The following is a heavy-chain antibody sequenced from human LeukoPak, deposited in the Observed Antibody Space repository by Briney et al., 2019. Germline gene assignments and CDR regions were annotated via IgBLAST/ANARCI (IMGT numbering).Heavy chain of an antibody. CDR1: GFTFSSYA. CDR3: AKDGPTYYDFWSGQNDAFDI. D-gene: IGHD3-3*01. CDR2: ISYDGSNK. Sequence: GGSLRLSCAASGFTFSSYAMHWVRQAPGKGLEWVAVISYDGSNKYYADSVKGRFTISRDNSKNTLYLQMNSLRAEDTAVYYCAKDGPTYYDFWSGQNDAFDIWGQGTMVTVSS. V-gene: IGHV3-30-3*01. J-gene: IGHJ3*02.